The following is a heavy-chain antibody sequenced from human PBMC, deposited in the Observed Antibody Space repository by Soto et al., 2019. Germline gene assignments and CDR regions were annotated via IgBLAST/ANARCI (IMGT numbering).Heavy chain of an antibody. CDR1: GYTFTGYY. J-gene: IGHJ6*02. CDR3: ARDPTYRQTGAGPEFYYYYGMDG. Sequence: ASVKVSCKASGYTFTGYYMHWVRQAPGQGLEWMGWINPNSGGTNYAQKFQGWVTMTRDTSISTAYMELSRLRSDDTAVYYCARDPTYRQTGAGPEFYYYYGMDGWGQGTTVTVSS. V-gene: IGHV1-2*04. D-gene: IGHD6-19*01. CDR2: INPNSGGT.